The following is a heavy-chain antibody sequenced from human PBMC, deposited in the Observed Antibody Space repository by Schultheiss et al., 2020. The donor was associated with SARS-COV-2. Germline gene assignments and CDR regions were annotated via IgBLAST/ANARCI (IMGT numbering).Heavy chain of an antibody. J-gene: IGHJ4*02. D-gene: IGHD3-16*01. CDR2: IWYDGSNK. CDR3: AKERGGGGRGPFDS. CDR1: GFTFSSNY. Sequence: GGSLRLSCAASGFTFSSNYMSWVRQAPGKGLEWVAVIWYDGSNKYYADSVKGRFTISRDNSKNTLYLQMNSLRAEDTAVYYCAKERGGGGRGPFDSWGQGTLVTVSS. V-gene: IGHV3-33*06.